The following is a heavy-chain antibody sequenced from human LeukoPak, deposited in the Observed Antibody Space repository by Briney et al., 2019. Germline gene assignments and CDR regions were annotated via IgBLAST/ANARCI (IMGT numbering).Heavy chain of an antibody. CDR3: ARDLRGAVVGTGWYYYGMDV. D-gene: IGHD6-19*01. J-gene: IGHJ6*04. CDR2: TYYRSKWCN. V-gene: IGHV6-1*01. CDR1: GDSVSSNSAA. Sequence: SQTLSLTCAISGDSVSSNSAAWNWIRQSPSRGLEWLGRTYYRSKWCNDYAESVKSRMTINPDTSKNQFSLQLNSVTPADTAVYYCARDLRGAVVGTGWYYYGMDVWGKGTTVTVSS.